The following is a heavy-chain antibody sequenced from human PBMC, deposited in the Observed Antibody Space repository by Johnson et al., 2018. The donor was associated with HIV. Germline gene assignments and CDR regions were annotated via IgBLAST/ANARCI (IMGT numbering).Heavy chain of an antibody. V-gene: IGHV3-30*18. CDR3: AKDVGANKVAEWATNYYYAISLAYPVPDPRAVVGAFDI. D-gene: IGHD1-26*01. CDR2: ISSDGSTK. Sequence: QVQLVESGGGVVQPGGSLRLSCAASGFTFSSYGMHWVRQAPGKGLEWVAVISSDGSTKHYADSVKGRFTISRDNSKNTVSLQMNSLRPEDTAVYYCAKDVGANKVAEWATNYYYAISLAYPVPDPRAVVGAFDIWGQGTMVTVSS. J-gene: IGHJ3*02. CDR1: GFTFSSYG.